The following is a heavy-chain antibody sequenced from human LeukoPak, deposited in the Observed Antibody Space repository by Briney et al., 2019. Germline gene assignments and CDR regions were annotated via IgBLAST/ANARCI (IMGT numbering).Heavy chain of an antibody. CDR3: ARVRPMLGYYYYYMDV. CDR1: GGSISSYY. CDR2: IYYSGST. V-gene: IGHV4-59*01. D-gene: IGHD2-2*01. Sequence: SETLSLTCTVSGGSISSYYWSWIRQPPGKGLEWIGYIYYSGSTNYNPSLKSRVTISVDTFKNQFSLKLSSVTAADTAVYYCARVRPMLGYYYYYMDVWGKGTTVTVSS. J-gene: IGHJ6*03.